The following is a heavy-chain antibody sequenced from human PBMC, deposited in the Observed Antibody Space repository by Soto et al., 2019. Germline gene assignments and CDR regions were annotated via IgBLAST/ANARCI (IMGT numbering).Heavy chain of an antibody. CDR2: IYYSGST. Sequence: QVQLQESGPGLVKPSETLSLTCTVSGGSISSYYWSWIRQPPGKGLEWIGYIYYSGSTNYNPSLKSRVTISVDTSKNQFSLKLSSVTAADTAVYYCARTPLFLEWLLVGWFDPWGQGTLVTVSS. CDR3: ARTPLFLEWLLVGWFDP. J-gene: IGHJ5*02. V-gene: IGHV4-59*01. D-gene: IGHD3-3*01. CDR1: GGSISSYY.